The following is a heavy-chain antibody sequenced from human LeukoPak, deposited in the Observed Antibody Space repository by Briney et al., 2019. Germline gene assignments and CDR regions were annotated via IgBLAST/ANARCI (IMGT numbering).Heavy chain of an antibody. CDR2: ISSSSSYI. CDR3: ARGEGLGTTNGGYYFAY. V-gene: IGHV3-21*01. J-gene: IGHJ4*02. D-gene: IGHD1-26*01. CDR1: GFTFSSYS. Sequence: GGSLRLSCAASGFTFSSYSMNWVRQAPGKGLEWVSSISSSSSYIYYADSVKGRFTISRDNAKNSLYLQMNTLRAEDTAVYYCARGEGLGTTNGGYYFAYWGQGSLVIVSS.